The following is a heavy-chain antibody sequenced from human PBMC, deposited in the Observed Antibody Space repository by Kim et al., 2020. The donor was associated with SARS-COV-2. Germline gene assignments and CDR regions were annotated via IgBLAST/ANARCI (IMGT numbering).Heavy chain of an antibody. D-gene: IGHD3-9*01. CDR2: INHSGSS. CDR1: GGSFSGYY. Sequence: SETLSLTCAVYGGSFSGYYWSWIRQPPGKGLEWIGEINHSGSSNYNLSLKSRVTISVDTSKNQFSLKLSSVTAADTAVYYCARCLKLGYDILTRPFDYWGQGTLVTVS. CDR3: ARCLKLGYDILTRPFDY. J-gene: IGHJ4*02. V-gene: IGHV4-34*01.